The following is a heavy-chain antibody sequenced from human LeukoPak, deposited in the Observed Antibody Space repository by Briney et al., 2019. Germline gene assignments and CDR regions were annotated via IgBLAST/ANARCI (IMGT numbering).Heavy chain of an antibody. CDR1: GFTFSLYS. Sequence: GSLRLSCAASGFTFSLYSMNWVRQAPGKGLEWVSSISSSSSYIYYADSVKGRFTISRDNAKNSLYLQMNSLRAEDTAVYYCARAGGVCSSTSCYADGSDYWGQGTLVTVSS. D-gene: IGHD2-2*01. J-gene: IGHJ4*02. V-gene: IGHV3-21*01. CDR2: ISSSSSYI. CDR3: ARAGGVCSSTSCYADGSDY.